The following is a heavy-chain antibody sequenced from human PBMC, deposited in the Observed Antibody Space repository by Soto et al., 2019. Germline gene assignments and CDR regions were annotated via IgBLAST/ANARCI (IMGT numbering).Heavy chain of an antibody. CDR1: GGSISSGGYH. J-gene: IGHJ4*02. Sequence: SETLSLTCTVSGGSISSGGYHWSWIRQHPGKGLEWIGYIYYSGSTYYNPSLKSRVTISVDTSKNQFSLKLSLRPEDTAVYYCVGGGYNYGYRIVGGDYWGQGTLVTVSS. CDR2: IYYSGST. V-gene: IGHV4-31*03. D-gene: IGHD5-18*01. CDR3: VGGGYNYGYRIVGGDY.